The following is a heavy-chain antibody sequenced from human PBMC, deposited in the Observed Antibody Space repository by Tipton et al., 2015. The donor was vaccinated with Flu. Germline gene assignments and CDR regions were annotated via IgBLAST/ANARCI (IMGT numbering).Heavy chain of an antibody. CDR1: GGSITSSNYY. V-gene: IGHV4-39*07. CDR2: IHKTGSS. CDR3: ARRDYSNYVSEPKNWFDP. D-gene: IGHD4-11*01. Sequence: GLVKPSETLSLTCTVSGGSITSSNYYWAWIRQTPGKGLEWIGNIHKTGSSYFNPSLRSRVTFSVDTSKNQFSLRLASVTAADTAVYYCARRDYSNYVSEPKNWFDPWGQGTLVTVSS. J-gene: IGHJ5*02.